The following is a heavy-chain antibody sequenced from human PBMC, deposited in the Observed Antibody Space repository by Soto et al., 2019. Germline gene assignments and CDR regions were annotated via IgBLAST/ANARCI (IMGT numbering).Heavy chain of an antibody. V-gene: IGHV1-18*01. J-gene: IGHJ5*02. CDR3: ARVLPPFDP. CDR1: GYTFTSYG. CDR2: INAYNGNT. Sequence: QVQLLQSGAEVKKPGASVKVSCKASGYTFTSYGISWVRQAPGQGLEWMGWINAYNGNTNYAQKLQGRVTMTSGTSTSTAYMELSSLGSDDTAVYYCARVLPPFDPWGQGTLVTVSS.